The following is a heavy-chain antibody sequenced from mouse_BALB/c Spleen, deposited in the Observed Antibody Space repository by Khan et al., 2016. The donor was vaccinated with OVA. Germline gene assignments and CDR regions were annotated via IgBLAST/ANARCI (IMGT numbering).Heavy chain of an antibody. CDR2: INPYSGGT. J-gene: IGHJ2*01. CDR1: GYIFTNYV. CDR3: ARGNWKSYYFDC. V-gene: IGHV1S136*01. Sequence: VQLKQSGPELVKPGASVKMSCKASGYIFTNYVLHWVKQKPGQGLEWIGYINPYSGGTKYNEKFKGKATLASDKSSITAYMELSSLTSEDSAVYYCARGNWKSYYFDCWGQGTTLTLSS. D-gene: IGHD4-1*01.